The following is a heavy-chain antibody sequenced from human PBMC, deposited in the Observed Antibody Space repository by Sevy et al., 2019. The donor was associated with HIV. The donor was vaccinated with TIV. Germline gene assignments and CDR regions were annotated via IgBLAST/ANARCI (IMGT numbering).Heavy chain of an antibody. CDR3: ARACDYYDIGGLHY. Sequence: GESLKISCAASGFIFSDCDMNWVRQAPGKGLAWISVISSRSSYIKYADSLKGRVAISRDNANNSLFLQLNSLRDENTAVYYCARACDYYDIGGLHYWGQGALVTVSS. CDR2: ISSRSSYI. J-gene: IGHJ4*02. V-gene: IGHV3-11*05. D-gene: IGHD3-22*01. CDR1: GFIFSDCD.